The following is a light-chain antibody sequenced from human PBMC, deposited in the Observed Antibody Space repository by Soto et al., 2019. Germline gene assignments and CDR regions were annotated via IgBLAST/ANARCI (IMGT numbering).Light chain of an antibody. CDR3: QQRSNWPPRIT. Sequence: EIVLTQSPATLSLSPGERATLSCRASQSVSSYLAWYQQKPGQAPRLLIYDASNRATGIPARFSGSGSGTDFTLTISSLEPEDFAFYYCQQRSNWPPRITFGQGTRLEMK. J-gene: IGKJ5*01. V-gene: IGKV3-11*01. CDR1: QSVSSY. CDR2: DAS.